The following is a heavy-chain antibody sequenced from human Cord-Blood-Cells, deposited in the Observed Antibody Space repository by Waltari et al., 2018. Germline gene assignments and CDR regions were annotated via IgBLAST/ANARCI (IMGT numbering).Heavy chain of an antibody. CDR2: INSDGSST. CDR1: GFTFSSYW. CDR3: ARVGGIAAAGTFEY. V-gene: IGHV3-74*01. Sequence: EVQLVESGGGLVQPGGSLRLSCAASGFTFSSYWMHWVRRAPGKGLVWVSRINSDGSSTSYADSVKGRFTISRDNAKNTLYLQMNSLRAEDTAVYYCARVGGIAAAGTFEYWGQGTLVTVSS. D-gene: IGHD6-13*01. J-gene: IGHJ4*02.